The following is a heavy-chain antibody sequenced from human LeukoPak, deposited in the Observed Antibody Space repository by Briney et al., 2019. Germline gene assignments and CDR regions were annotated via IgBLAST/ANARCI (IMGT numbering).Heavy chain of an antibody. J-gene: IGHJ4*02. V-gene: IGHV1-8*01. CDR2: MNPNSGNT. CDR3: ARDSPHSGWYANPLFDY. Sequence: ASVKVSCKASGYTFTSYDINWVRQATGQGLEWMGWMNPNSGNTGYAQKFQGRVTMTRDTSISTAYMELSRLRSDDTAVYYCARDSPHSGWYANPLFDYWGQGTLVTVSS. CDR1: GYTFTSYD. D-gene: IGHD6-19*01.